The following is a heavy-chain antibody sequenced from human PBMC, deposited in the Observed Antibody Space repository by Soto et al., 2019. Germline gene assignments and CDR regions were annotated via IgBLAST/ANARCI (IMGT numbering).Heavy chain of an antibody. Sequence: SETLSLTCVVSGYSISSGNYWGWIRQPPGQGLEWLGSFYHSGNTYYNPSLKSRVTIAEGASKNQFSLRLNSVTAADTAVYFCARARWYDGFDIWGQGTLVTVSS. D-gene: IGHD2-15*01. J-gene: IGHJ3*02. V-gene: IGHV4-38-2*01. CDR3: ARARWYDGFDI. CDR2: FYHSGNT. CDR1: GYSISSGNY.